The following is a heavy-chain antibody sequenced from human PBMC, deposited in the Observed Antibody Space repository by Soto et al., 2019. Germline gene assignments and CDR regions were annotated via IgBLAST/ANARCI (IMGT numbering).Heavy chain of an antibody. CDR3: AREGYRKYNYYGMDV. Sequence: PGGSLRLSCAASGFTFSSYAMSWVRQAQGKGLEWVANIKQDGSEKYYVDSVKGRFTISRDNAKNSLYLQMNSLRAEDTAVYYCAREGYRKYNYYGMDVWGQGTTVTVSS. CDR2: IKQDGSEK. J-gene: IGHJ6*02. CDR1: GFTFSSYA. V-gene: IGHV3-7*01. D-gene: IGHD5-12*01.